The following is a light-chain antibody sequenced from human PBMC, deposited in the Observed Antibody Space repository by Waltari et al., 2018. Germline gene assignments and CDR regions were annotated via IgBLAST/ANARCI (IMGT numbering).Light chain of an antibody. Sequence: DIQMTQSPSSLSASFCNSVPLPCRASQIINSYLNWYQQRPGKAPKLLIYAASSLQRGVPSRFSGSGSGTDFTLTISSLQPEDFATYYCQQGYGLPRTFGQGTKVEVK. CDR3: QQGYGLPRT. J-gene: IGKJ1*01. CDR1: QIINSY. CDR2: AAS. V-gene: IGKV1-39*01.